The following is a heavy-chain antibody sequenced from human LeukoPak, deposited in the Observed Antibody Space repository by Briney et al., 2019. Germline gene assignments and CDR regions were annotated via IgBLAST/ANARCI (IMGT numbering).Heavy chain of an antibody. CDR1: GGSISSYY. CDR2: IYYSGST. CDR3: ARDQRRNWFDP. V-gene: IGHV4-59*01. Sequence: SETLSLTCTVSGGSISSYYWSWIRQPPGKGLEWIGYIYYSGSTNYNPSLKSRVTISVDTSKSQFSLKLSSVTAADTAVYYCARDQRRNWFDPWGQGTLVTVSS. J-gene: IGHJ5*02.